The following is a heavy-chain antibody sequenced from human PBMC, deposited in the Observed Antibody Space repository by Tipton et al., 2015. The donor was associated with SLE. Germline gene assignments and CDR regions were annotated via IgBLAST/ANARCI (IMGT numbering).Heavy chain of an antibody. D-gene: IGHD2-21*01. J-gene: IGHJ4*02. Sequence: LSLTCSVSGGSTSSNYWSWIRQSPGKGLEWVANIKQDGSEKYYVDSVKGRFTISRDNAKNSLYLQMNSLRVEDTAFYYCAKAPCGDYCSYGFDLWGQGTLVTVSS. CDR3: AKAPCGDYCSYGFDL. CDR2: IKQDGSEK. CDR1: GGSTSSNY. V-gene: IGHV3-7*03.